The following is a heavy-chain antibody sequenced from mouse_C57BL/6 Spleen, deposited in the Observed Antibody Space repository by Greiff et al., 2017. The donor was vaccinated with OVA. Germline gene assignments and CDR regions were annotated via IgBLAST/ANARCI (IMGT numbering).Heavy chain of an antibody. Sequence: EVKVVESGGGLVKPGGSLKLSCAASGFTFSDYGMHWVRQAPEKGLEWVAYISSGSSTIYYADTVKGRFTISRDNAKNTLFLQMTSLRSEDTAMYYCARVYDGYYEYAMDYWGQGTSVTVSS. CDR3: ARVYDGYYEYAMDY. J-gene: IGHJ4*01. CDR1: GFTFSDYG. D-gene: IGHD2-3*01. CDR2: ISSGSSTI. V-gene: IGHV5-17*01.